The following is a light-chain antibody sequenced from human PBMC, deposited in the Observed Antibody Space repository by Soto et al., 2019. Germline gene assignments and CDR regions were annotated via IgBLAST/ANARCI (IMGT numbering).Light chain of an antibody. J-gene: IGKJ1*01. Sequence: EIVMTQSPASLSVSAGERATLSCRASQYVGSNLAWYQQKPGQPPRLLIYGTSTRATGIPARFSGSGSGTEFSLTISSLQSEDFATYFCQQSYTTPWTFGQGTKVEIK. CDR3: QQSYTTPWT. CDR2: GTS. CDR1: QYVGSN. V-gene: IGKV3-15*01.